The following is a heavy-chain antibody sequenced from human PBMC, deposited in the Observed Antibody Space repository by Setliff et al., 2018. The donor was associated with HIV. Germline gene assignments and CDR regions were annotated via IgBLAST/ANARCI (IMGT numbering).Heavy chain of an antibody. V-gene: IGHV4-38-2*02. CDR1: GYSITNGYY. CDR2: IYQTGSI. J-gene: IGHJ4*02. CDR3: ARQACHSGRTGYFVDY. D-gene: IGHD1-1*01. Sequence: SETLSLTCSVSGYSITNGYYWGWFRQYPGKGLEWIATIYQTGSIYYNTSLQKRVTLLLDMSKNQFSLQLSSVTAADTAVYYCARQACHSGRTGYFVDYWGQGTLVTVSS.